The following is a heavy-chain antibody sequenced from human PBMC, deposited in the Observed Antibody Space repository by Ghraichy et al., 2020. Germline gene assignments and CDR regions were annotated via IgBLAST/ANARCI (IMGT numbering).Heavy chain of an antibody. CDR3: ARGESGGNVDTAMVVY. J-gene: IGHJ4*02. CDR1: GGSISSYY. V-gene: IGHV4-59*01. D-gene: IGHD5-18*01. CDR2: IYYSGST. Sequence: SETLSLTCTVSGGSISSYYWSWIRQPPGKGLEWIGYIYYSGSTNYNPSLKSRVTISVDTSKNQFSLKLSSVTAAYTAVYYCARGESGGNVDTAMVVYWGQGTLVTVSS.